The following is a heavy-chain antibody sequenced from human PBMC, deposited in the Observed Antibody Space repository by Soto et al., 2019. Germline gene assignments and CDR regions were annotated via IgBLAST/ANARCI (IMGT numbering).Heavy chain of an antibody. CDR3: ARGLRYPKLGFERNWFDP. V-gene: IGHV5-51*03. Sequence: EVQLVQSGAEVKKPGESRKISCTGSGYSFTSYWIGWVRQLPGKGLEWMGIIYPGDSDTRYSPSFQGQVTISADKSVSTAYLQWSSLKASDTAMYYCARGLRYPKLGFERNWFDPWGQGTLVTVSS. CDR1: GYSFTSYW. D-gene: IGHD5-12*01. CDR2: IYPGDSDT. J-gene: IGHJ5*02.